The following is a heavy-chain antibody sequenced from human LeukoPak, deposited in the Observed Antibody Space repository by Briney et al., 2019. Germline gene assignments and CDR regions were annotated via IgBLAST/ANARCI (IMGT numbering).Heavy chain of an antibody. V-gene: IGHV3-30-3*01. CDR1: GFTFSSYA. J-gene: IGHJ4*02. CDR3: ARDGMTTVTTYLDY. CDR2: ISYDGSNK. D-gene: IGHD4-17*01. Sequence: PGRSLRLSCAASGFTFSSYAMHWVRQAPGKGLEWVAVISYDGSNKYYADSVKGRFTISRDNSKNTLYLQMNSLRAEDTAVYYCARDGMTTVTTYLDYWGQGTLVTVCS.